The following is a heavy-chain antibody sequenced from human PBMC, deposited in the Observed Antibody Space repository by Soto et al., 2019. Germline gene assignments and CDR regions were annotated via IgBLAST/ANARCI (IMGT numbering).Heavy chain of an antibody. J-gene: IGHJ4*02. V-gene: IGHV3-11*05. D-gene: IGHD5-12*01. CDR3: ARDHHRYSGYDYVDY. CDR1: GFTFSDYY. CDR2: ISSSSSYT. Sequence: QVQLVESGGGLVKPGGSLRLSCAASGFTFSDYYMSWIRQAPGKGLEWVSYISSSSSYTNYADSVKGRFTISRDNAKNSLYLQMNSLRAEDTAVYYCARDHHRYSGYDYVDYWGRGTLVTVSS.